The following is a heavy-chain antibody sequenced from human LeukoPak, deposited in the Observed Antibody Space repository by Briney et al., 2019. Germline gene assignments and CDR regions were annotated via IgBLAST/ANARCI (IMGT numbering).Heavy chain of an antibody. CDR2: IYYSGST. CDR3: ARARPAARSYYYCYMDV. J-gene: IGHJ6*03. D-gene: IGHD2-2*01. V-gene: IGHV4-39*01. Sequence: SETLSLTCTVSGGSISSSSYYWGWIRQPPGKGLEWIGSIYYSGSTYYNPSLKSRVTISVDTSKNQFSLKLSSVTAADTAVYYCARARPAARSYYYCYMDVWGKGTTVTISS. CDR1: GGSISSSSYY.